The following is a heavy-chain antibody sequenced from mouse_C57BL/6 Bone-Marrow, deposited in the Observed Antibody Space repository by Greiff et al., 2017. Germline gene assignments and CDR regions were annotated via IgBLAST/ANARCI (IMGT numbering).Heavy chain of an antibody. CDR1: GYTFTDYY. J-gene: IGHJ3*01. V-gene: IGHV1-76*01. Sequence: VQLQQPGAELVRPGASVKLSCKASGYTFTDYYINWVKQRPGQGLEWIGGIDPGSGNTNYNEKFKGKATLTAEKSSSTAYMQLSSLTSEDSAVYLCYKPACIRPYWGQGTLVTVSA. CDR2: IDPGSGNT. CDR3: YKPACIRPY. D-gene: IGHD1-2*01.